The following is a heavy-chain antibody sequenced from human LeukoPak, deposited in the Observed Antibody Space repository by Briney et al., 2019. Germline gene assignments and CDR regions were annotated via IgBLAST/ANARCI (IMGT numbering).Heavy chain of an antibody. D-gene: IGHD3-22*01. CDR2: ISYDGSNK. CDR1: GFTFSSYA. V-gene: IGHV3-30*04. J-gene: IGHJ3*02. CDR3: ARDRARYYDSHADAFDI. Sequence: GRSLRLSCAAAGFTFSSYAMHWVRQAPGKGLEWVAVISYDGSNKYYADSVKGRFTISRDNSKNTLYLQMNSPRAEDTAVYYCARDRARYYDSHADAFDIWGQGTMVTVSS.